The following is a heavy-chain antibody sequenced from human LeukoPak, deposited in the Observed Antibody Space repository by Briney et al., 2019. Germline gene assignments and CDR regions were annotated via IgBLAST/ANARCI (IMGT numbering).Heavy chain of an antibody. V-gene: IGHV4-59*01. CDR3: ARVGPAAIYYYFYYYWDV. CDR1: GGSISSYY. J-gene: IGHJ6*03. Sequence: SETLTLTCTASGGSISSYYWSWIRQPPGKGLEWIGYIYYSGSTNYNPSIKSRVTISVDTSKNQFSLKLSSVPAADTAVYYCARVGPAAIYYYFYYYWDVGGKGTTVTVSS. D-gene: IGHD2-2*01. CDR2: IYYSGST.